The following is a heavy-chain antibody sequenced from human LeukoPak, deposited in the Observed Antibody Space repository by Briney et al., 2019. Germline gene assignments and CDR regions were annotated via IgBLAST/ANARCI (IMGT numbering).Heavy chain of an antibody. CDR1: GFTFSSYE. CDR2: ISSSGSTI. Sequence: QSGGSLRLSCAASGFTFSSYEMSWVRQAPGKGLEWVSYISSSGSTIYYADSVKGRFTISRDNSKNTLYLQMNSLRGEDTAVYYCAKDYYGSGSQLGRDAFDIWGQGTMVTVSS. D-gene: IGHD3-10*01. CDR3: AKDYYGSGSQLGRDAFDI. V-gene: IGHV3-48*03. J-gene: IGHJ3*02.